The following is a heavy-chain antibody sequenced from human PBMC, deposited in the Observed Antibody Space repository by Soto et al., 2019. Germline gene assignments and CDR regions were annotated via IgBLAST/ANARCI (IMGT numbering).Heavy chain of an antibody. CDR3: ATMGTPATGLYYFDY. CDR1: GASISSGGYY. CDR2: ISYSGSA. V-gene: IGHV4-30-4*01. Sequence: TSETLSLTCSVSGASISSGGYYWSWIRQPPGKGLEWIGFISYSGSAYYNPSLKSRVTISVDTSKNQFSLNLSFVTAADTAVYYCATMGTPATGLYYFDYWGQGTLVTVSS. D-gene: IGHD2-15*01. J-gene: IGHJ4*02.